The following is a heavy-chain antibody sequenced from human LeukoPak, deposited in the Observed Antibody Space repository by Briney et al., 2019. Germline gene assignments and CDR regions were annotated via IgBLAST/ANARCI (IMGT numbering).Heavy chain of an antibody. V-gene: IGHV3-21*01. Sequence: GVSLRLSCAASVFTFSSYSMHWVRQAPGKGREWGSSISSASAYRYYAHSVKGRFTISRDNDKNSLHLQMNSLRAEDSAVYYCTRGPTLIGVAGTWPLDDWGQGTLVTVSS. J-gene: IGHJ4*02. CDR1: VFTFSSYS. D-gene: IGHD6-19*01. CDR2: ISSASAYR. CDR3: TRGPTLIGVAGTWPLDD.